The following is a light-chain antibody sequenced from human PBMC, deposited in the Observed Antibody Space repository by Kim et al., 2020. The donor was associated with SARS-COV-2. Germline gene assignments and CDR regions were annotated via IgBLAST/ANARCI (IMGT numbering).Light chain of an antibody. J-gene: IGLJ3*02. CDR1: NMESKS. CDR3: QVVDTSTEEWG. CDR2: YDS. Sequence: PGKTATCACGGNNMESKSVYWYQQRPGRAPVLVSCYDSDRPSGIPERFSGANSGNTGILTISRVEAGDEADYYCQVVDTSTEEWGCGGGTELTV. V-gene: IGLV3-21*04.